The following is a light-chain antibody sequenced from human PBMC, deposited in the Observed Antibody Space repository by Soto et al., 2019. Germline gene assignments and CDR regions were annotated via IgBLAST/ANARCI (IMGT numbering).Light chain of an antibody. Sequence: DIQMTQSPSAVSASVGDTVTVTCRASQGITTFLAWFRQRPGKVPERLIYGASSLQSGVPSRFNGRGSGTEFTLTISSLQPEDFGTYYCLQHNSYPYTFGPGTKVEIK. J-gene: IGKJ2*01. CDR1: QGITTF. V-gene: IGKV1-17*03. CDR2: GAS. CDR3: LQHNSYPYT.